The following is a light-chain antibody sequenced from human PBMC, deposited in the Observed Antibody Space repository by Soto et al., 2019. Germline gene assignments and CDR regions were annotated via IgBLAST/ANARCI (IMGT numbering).Light chain of an antibody. Sequence: EVVMTQSPLSLPVTLGQPASIFCRSSQSLLYSDGKTFSTWFHQRPGQAPRRLIYEVSNRDSGVPDRVSGSGSGTDVKLKISRVEAEDVGVYYCMQGTHWPLTFGGGTKVEIK. V-gene: IGKV2-30*01. CDR3: MQGTHWPLT. CDR2: EVS. CDR1: QSLLYSDGKTF. J-gene: IGKJ4*01.